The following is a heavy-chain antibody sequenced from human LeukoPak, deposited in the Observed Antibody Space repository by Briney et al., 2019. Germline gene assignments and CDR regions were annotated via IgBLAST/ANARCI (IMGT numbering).Heavy chain of an antibody. V-gene: IGHV1-18*01. D-gene: IGHD3-10*01. CDR1: GYTFTSYG. CDR2: ISAYNGNT. J-gene: IGHJ6*02. Sequence: ASVKVSCKASGYTFTSYGISWVRQAPGQGLEWMGRISAYNGNTNYAQKLQGRVTMTTDTSTSTAYMELRSLRSDDTAVYYCARGSPTREITHGGFYYGMDVWGQGTTVTVSS. CDR3: ARGSPTREITHGGFYYGMDV.